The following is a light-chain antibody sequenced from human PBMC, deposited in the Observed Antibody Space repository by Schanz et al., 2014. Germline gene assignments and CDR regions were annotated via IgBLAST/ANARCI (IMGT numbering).Light chain of an antibody. V-gene: IGLV8-61*01. CDR1: SASVSTSHH. CDR2: NTN. CDR3: VLYMGSGIWV. J-gene: IGLJ3*02. Sequence: QTVVTQEPSFSVSPGGTVTLTCGLNSASVSTSHHPSWYQQTPGQAPRTLIYNTNTRSSGVPDRFSGSILGRRAALTITGAQADDESDYYCVLYMGSGIWVFGGGTKLTVL.